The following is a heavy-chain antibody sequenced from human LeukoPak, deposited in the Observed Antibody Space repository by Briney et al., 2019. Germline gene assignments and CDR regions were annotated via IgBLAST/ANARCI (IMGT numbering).Heavy chain of an antibody. V-gene: IGHV4-34*01. Sequence: SETLSLTCAVYGGSFSGYYWSWIRQPPGKGLEWIGEINHSGSTNYNPSLKSRVTISVDTSKNQFSLKLSSVTAADTAVYYCARGKGPRPDYWGQGSLVTVSS. J-gene: IGHJ4*02. CDR3: ARGKGPRPDY. CDR2: INHSGST. CDR1: GGSFSGYY.